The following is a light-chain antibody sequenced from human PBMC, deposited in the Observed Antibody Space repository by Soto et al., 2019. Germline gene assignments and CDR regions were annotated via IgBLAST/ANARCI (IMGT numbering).Light chain of an antibody. CDR3: QTWGTGIHWV. V-gene: IGLV4-69*01. J-gene: IGLJ3*02. CDR2: LNSDGSH. Sequence: QPVLPQSPSASASLGASVKLTCTLSSGHSSYAIAWHQQQPEKGPRYLMKLNSDGSHSKGDGIPDRFSGSSSGAERYLTISSLQSEDEADYYCQTWGTGIHWVFGGGTKLTVL. CDR1: SGHSSYA.